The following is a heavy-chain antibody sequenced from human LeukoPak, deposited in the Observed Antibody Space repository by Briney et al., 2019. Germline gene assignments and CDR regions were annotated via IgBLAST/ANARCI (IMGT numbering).Heavy chain of an antibody. Sequence: SETLSLTCTVSGYSISSGYYWGWIRHHPGQGLEWIGYVSYSGNTYYNPSLKSRVTISLDMSKNQFPLNLSSVTAADTAVYYCATDHLAAAGYNWFDPWGQGTLVTVSS. CDR2: VSYSGNT. J-gene: IGHJ5*02. V-gene: IGHV4-31*03. CDR3: ATDHLAAAGYNWFDP. CDR1: GYSISSGYY. D-gene: IGHD6-13*01.